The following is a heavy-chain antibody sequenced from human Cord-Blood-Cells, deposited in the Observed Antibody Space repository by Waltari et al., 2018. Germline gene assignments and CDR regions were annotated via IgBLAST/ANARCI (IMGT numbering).Heavy chain of an antibody. D-gene: IGHD3-9*01. CDR3: ARSYPDNYDILTGYYFDY. Sequence: QVQLQQWGAGLLKPSETLSLTCAVYGGSFSGYYWSWIRQPPGKGLEWIGEINHSGSTNSHPSLKSRVTISVDTSKNQFSLKLSSVTASDTAVYYCARSYPDNYDILTGYYFDYWGQGTLVTVSS. J-gene: IGHJ4*02. V-gene: IGHV4-34*01. CDR2: INHSGST. CDR1: GGSFSGYY.